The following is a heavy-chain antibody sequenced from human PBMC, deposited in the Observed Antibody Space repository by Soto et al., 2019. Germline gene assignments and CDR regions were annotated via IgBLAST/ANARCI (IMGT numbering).Heavy chain of an antibody. J-gene: IGHJ4*02. Sequence: GGSLRLSCAASGFTFSSYAMSWVRQAPGKGLEWVSAISGSGGSTYYADSVKGRFTISRDNSKNTLYLQMNSLRAEDTAVYYCAKPPPYCSSTSCFLGYWGQGTLVTVSS. CDR1: GFTFSSYA. CDR2: ISGSGGST. D-gene: IGHD2-2*01. CDR3: AKPPPYCSSTSCFLGY. V-gene: IGHV3-23*01.